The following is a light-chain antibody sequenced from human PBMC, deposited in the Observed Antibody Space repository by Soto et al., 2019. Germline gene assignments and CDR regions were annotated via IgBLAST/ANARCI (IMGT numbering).Light chain of an antibody. J-gene: IGKJ4*01. CDR1: QSISSY. V-gene: IGKV1-39*02. Sequence: DIQMTQSPSSLSASVGDRVTITCRASQSISSYLNWYQHKPGKAPKLLIYAASSLQSGVPSRFSGSGSGTDFTLTISRLEPEEFAVYYCQVYDRSPIFGGGTKVDIK. CDR3: QVYDRSPI. CDR2: AAS.